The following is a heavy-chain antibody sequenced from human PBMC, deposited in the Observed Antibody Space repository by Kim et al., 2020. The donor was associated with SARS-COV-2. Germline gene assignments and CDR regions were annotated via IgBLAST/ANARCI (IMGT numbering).Heavy chain of an antibody. CDR3: AKALKLRYLDWAGDGMDI. D-gene: IGHD3-9*01. Sequence: VKGRCTISRDNSKNTLYRQMNSLRAEDTAVYYCAKALKLRYLDWAGDGMDIWGQGTTVTVSS. V-gene: IGHV3-33*06. J-gene: IGHJ6*02.